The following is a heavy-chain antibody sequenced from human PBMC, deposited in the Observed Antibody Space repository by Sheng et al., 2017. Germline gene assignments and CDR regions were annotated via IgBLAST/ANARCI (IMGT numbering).Heavy chain of an antibody. CDR1: GFNFDDYA. Sequence: EVQLVESGGGLVQPGRSLRLSCAASGFNFDDYAMHWVRQAPGKGLEWVSGISWNSGSINYADSVKGRFTISRDNAKNSLYLQMNSLRAEDTAVYYCARDVPHSGRGGFDIWGQGTMVTVSS. CDR2: ISWNSGSI. V-gene: IGHV3-9*01. CDR3: ARDVPHSGRGGFDI. D-gene: IGHD1-26*01. J-gene: IGHJ3*02.